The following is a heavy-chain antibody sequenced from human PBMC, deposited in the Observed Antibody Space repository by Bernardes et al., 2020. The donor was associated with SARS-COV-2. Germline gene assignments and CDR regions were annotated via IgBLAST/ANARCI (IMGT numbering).Heavy chain of an antibody. D-gene: IGHD3-3*01. J-gene: IGHJ4*02. CDR2: INRSGNT. CDR3: ARGSLQFLFTQRYFFDH. V-gene: IGHV4-34*01. CDR1: GGAFMGYS. Sequence: SETLSLTCAVYGGAFMGYSWTWIRQPPGKGLEWIGEINRSGNTNYNPSLKSRVTISVDTSKNQFPLRLYSVTGADTAVYYCARGSLQFLFTQRYFFDHWGQGTLVTVSS.